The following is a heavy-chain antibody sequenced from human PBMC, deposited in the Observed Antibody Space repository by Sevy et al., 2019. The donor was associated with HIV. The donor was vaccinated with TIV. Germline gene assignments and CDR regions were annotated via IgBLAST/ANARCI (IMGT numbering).Heavy chain of an antibody. CDR2: INPNSGGT. J-gene: IGHJ4*02. CDR3: ARVLAAAGTGFDY. Sequence: ASVKLSCKASGYTFTGYYMHWVRQAPGQGLEWMGWINPNSGGTNYAQKFQGRVTMTRDTSISTAYMELSRLRSDDTAVYYCARVLAAAGTGFDYWGQGTLVTVSS. D-gene: IGHD6-13*01. V-gene: IGHV1-2*02. CDR1: GYTFTGYY.